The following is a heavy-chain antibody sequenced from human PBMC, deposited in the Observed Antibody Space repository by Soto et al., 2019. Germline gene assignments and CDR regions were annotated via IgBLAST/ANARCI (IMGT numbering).Heavy chain of an antibody. CDR2: IYPGDSDT. V-gene: IGHV5-51*01. CDR3: ARQRGYCSGGSCYSEGPYYYYGMDV. D-gene: IGHD2-15*01. J-gene: IGHJ6*02. CDR1: GYSFTSYW. Sequence: GESLKISCKGSGYSFTSYWIGWVRQMPGKGLEWMGIIYPGDSDTRYSPSFQGQVTISADKSISTAYLQWSSLKASDTAMYYCARQRGYCSGGSCYSEGPYYYYGMDVWGQGTTVTVS.